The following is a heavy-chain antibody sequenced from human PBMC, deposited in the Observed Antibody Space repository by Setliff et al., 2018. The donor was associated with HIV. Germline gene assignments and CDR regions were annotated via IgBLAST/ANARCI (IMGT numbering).Heavy chain of an antibody. CDR1: GASITSHY. D-gene: IGHD4-17*01. V-gene: IGHV4-59*03. CDR2: IYSTGST. J-gene: IGHJ4*02. Sequence: SETLSLTCTVSGASITSHYWSWIRQSPGRELEWIGYIYSTGSTNYNPSLQSRVSISMDASKNKFSLKVTSVTSADTAVYYCAEGADFYGDYTFDYWGQGNLVTVSS. CDR3: AEGADFYGDYTFDY.